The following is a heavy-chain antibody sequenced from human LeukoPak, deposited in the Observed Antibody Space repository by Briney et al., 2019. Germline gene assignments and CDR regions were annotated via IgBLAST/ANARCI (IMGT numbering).Heavy chain of an antibody. V-gene: IGHV1-69*05. CDR2: IIPIFGTA. D-gene: IGHD6-6*01. CDR1: GYTFTGYY. J-gene: IGHJ5*02. Sequence: SVKVSCKASGYTFTGYYIHWVRQAPGQGLEWMGGIIPIFGTANYAQKFQGRVTITTDESTSTAYMELSSLRSEDTAVYYCARGGEYSSSRYNWFDPWGQGTLVTVSS. CDR3: ARGGEYSSSRYNWFDP.